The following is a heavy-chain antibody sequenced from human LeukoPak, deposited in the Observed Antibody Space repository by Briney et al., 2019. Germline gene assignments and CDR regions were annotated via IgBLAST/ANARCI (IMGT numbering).Heavy chain of an antibody. CDR2: ISSSGSTI. CDR1: GFTFGSYE. V-gene: IGHV3-48*03. Sequence: GGSLRLSCAASGFTFGSYEMNWVRQAPGKGLEWVSYISSSGSTIYYADSVKGRFTISRDNAKDSLYLQMNSLRAEDTAVYYCARQQLAYYFDYWGQGTLVTVSS. CDR3: ARQQLAYYFDY. D-gene: IGHD6-13*01. J-gene: IGHJ4*02.